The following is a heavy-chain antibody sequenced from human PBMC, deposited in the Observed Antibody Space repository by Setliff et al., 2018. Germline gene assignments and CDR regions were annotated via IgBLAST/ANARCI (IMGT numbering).Heavy chain of an antibody. CDR3: ARDPRDTSYYYDTGAYYCDH. J-gene: IGHJ5*02. CDR1: GYTFTAYY. CDR2: INPHSGAI. Sequence: ASVKGSCKASGYTFTAYYMHWVRQAPGQGLEWMGYINPHSGAIDYAQKFQGRVTMNRDTSISAAYLDLSRLTSDDTAVYFCARDPRDTSYYYDTGAYYCDHWGQGTLVTVSS. V-gene: IGHV1-2*02. D-gene: IGHD3-22*01.